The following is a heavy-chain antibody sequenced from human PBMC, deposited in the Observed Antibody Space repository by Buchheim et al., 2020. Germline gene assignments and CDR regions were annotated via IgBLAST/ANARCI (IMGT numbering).Heavy chain of an antibody. CDR3: AKHHGDYIEFFQH. CDR1: EFTFSSYA. J-gene: IGHJ1*01. CDR2: ISVSGATT. Sequence: EVQLLESGGGLVQPGGSLRLSCAASEFTFSSYAMSWVRQAPGKGLEWVSGISVSGATTKYAGSVKGRFTIPRDKSQKPLYPQMNSLRAEDTAIYYCAKHHGDYIEFFQHWGQGT. D-gene: IGHD4-17*01. V-gene: IGHV3-23*01.